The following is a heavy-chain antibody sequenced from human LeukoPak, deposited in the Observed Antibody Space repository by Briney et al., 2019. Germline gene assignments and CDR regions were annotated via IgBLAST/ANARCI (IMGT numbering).Heavy chain of an antibody. CDR3: TRDRCGSTSCRDYYYYYGMDV. J-gene: IGHJ6*02. CDR1: GFTFGDYA. D-gene: IGHD2-2*01. Sequence: PGRSLRLSCTASGFTFGDYAMSWVRQAPGKGLEWVGFIRSKAYGGTTEYAASVKGRFTISRDDSKSIAYLQMNSLKTEDTAVYYCTRDRCGSTSCRDYYYYYGMDVWGQGTTVTVSS. V-gene: IGHV3-49*04. CDR2: IRSKAYGGTT.